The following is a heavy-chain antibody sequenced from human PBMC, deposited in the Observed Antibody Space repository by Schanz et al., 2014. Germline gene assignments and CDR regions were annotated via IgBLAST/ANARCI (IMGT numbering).Heavy chain of an antibody. Sequence: EVQLLESGGGLVQPGGSLRLSCAASGFTFSSYGMSWVRQAPGKGLEWVSSISGSGGSTYYADSVKGRFTISRDNSKNTLYLQMNSLRVEDTAVYYCAKQDAYGDYFDYWGQGTLVTVSS. CDR2: ISGSGGST. D-gene: IGHD4-17*01. CDR1: GFTFSSYG. V-gene: IGHV3-23*01. J-gene: IGHJ4*02. CDR3: AKQDAYGDYFDY.